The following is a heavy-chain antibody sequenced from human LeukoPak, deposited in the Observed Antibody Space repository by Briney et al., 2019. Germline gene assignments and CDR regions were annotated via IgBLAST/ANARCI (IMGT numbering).Heavy chain of an antibody. CDR2: IYYSGKT. J-gene: IGHJ4*02. Sequence: PSETLSLTCTVSGGSISSSNYYWGWIRQPPGKGLEWIGTIYYSGKTYYNPSLKSRATISVDTSKNQFSLKLSSVTAADTAVYYCARISVTSQYGSGYSYNWGQGTLVTVPS. D-gene: IGHD3-10*01. V-gene: IGHV4-39*01. CDR1: GGSISSSNYY. CDR3: ARISVTSQYGSGYSYN.